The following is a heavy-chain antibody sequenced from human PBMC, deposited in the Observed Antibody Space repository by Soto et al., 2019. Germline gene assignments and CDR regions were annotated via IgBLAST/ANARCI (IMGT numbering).Heavy chain of an antibody. D-gene: IGHD2-15*01. CDR1: GFTFDDYA. J-gene: IGHJ3*02. CDR3: AKDKGGIVVVVAAKDTAFVI. V-gene: IGHV3-9*01. CDR2: ISWNSGSI. Sequence: EVQLVESGGGLVQPGRSLRLSCAASGFTFDDYAMHWVRQAPGKGLEWVSGISWNSGSIGYADSVKGRFTISRDNAENSLYLQMNGLRDEDTALYHCAKDKGGIVVVVAAKDTAFVIWGQGKMVVVSS.